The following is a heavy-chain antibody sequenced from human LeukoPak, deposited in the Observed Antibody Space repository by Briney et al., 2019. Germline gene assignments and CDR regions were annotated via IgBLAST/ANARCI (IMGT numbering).Heavy chain of an antibody. V-gene: IGHV3-7*03. CDR3: VRDHLNDYGDSYFDY. D-gene: IGHD4-17*01. CDR1: GFTFSRHG. J-gene: IGHJ4*02. CDR2: IKRDGSEE. Sequence: PGGSLRLSCEVSGFTFSRHGMSWVRQAPGKGLEWVANIKRDGSEEYYVDSVKGRFTISRNNAGNLLSLQMNSLRVEDTGIYYCVRDHLNDYGDSYFDYWGRGTLVTISS.